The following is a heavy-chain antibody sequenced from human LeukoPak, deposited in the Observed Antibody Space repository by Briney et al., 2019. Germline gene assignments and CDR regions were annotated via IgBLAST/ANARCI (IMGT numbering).Heavy chain of an antibody. Sequence: PGGSLRLSCAASGFTVRTYYMTWVRQAPGKGLEWVSVIYSGGDTYYADSVKGRFTISRDNSKNTLYLQMNSLRAEDTAVYFCAKDTGYGVNSEKDYWGQGTLVTVSS. CDR2: IYSGGDT. CDR3: AKDTGYGVNSEKDY. D-gene: IGHD4-23*01. CDR1: GFTVRTYY. J-gene: IGHJ4*02. V-gene: IGHV3-66*01.